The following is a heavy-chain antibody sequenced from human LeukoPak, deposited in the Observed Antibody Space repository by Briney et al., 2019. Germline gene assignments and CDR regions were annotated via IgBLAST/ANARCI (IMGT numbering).Heavy chain of an antibody. J-gene: IGHJ6*03. D-gene: IGHD3-3*01. CDR2: IRYDGSNK. Sequence: GGSLRLSCSASGFTFSSYGIHWVRQAPGKGLEWVAFIRYDGSNKYYADSVKGRFTISRDNSKNTLYLQMNSLRAEDTAVYYCAKDSLGITIFGVVQNYYYYMDVWGKGTTVTVSS. CDR3: AKDSLGITIFGVVQNYYYYMDV. CDR1: GFTFSSYG. V-gene: IGHV3-30*02.